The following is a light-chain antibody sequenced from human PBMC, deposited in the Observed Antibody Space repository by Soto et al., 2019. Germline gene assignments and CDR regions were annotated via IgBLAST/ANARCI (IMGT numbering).Light chain of an antibody. CDR1: TSNIGKYY. CDR2: SNN. J-gene: IGLJ3*02. CDR3: AAWDDSLNGPV. V-gene: IGLV1-44*01. Sequence: QSVLSQPPSVSAAPGQRVTISCSGSTSNIGKYYVSWYQQVPGTAPRLLIYSNNQRPSGVPDRFSGSKSGTSASLAISGLQSEDEADYYCAAWDDSLNGPVFGGGTQLTVL.